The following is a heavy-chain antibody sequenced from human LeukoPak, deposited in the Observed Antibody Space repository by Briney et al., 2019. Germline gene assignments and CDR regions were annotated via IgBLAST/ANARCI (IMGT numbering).Heavy chain of an antibody. Sequence: GGSLRLSCAASGFTFSSYAMSWVRQAPGKGLEWVSAISGSGGSTYYADSVKGRFTISRDNSKNTLYLQMNSLRAEDTAVYYCAKESGPVGPGIAVAGYGDYWGQGTLVTVSS. CDR3: AKESGPVGPGIAVAGYGDY. V-gene: IGHV3-23*01. J-gene: IGHJ4*02. CDR1: GFTFSSYA. CDR2: ISGSGGST. D-gene: IGHD6-19*01.